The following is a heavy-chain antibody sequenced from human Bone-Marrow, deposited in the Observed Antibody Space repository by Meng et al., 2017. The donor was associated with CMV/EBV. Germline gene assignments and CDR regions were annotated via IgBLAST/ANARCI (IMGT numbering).Heavy chain of an antibody. CDR2: IIPIFGTA. J-gene: IGHJ6*02. CDR1: GGTFSSYA. CDR3: ARGAVCSSTSCYFHYYYYYGMDV. V-gene: IGHV1-69*05. Sequence: SVKVSCKASGGTFSSYAISWVRQAPGQGLEWMGGIIPIFGTASYAQKFQGRVTITTDESTSITYMELSSLRSEDTAVYYCARGAVCSSTSCYFHYYYYYGMDVWGQGTTVTVSS. D-gene: IGHD2-2*01.